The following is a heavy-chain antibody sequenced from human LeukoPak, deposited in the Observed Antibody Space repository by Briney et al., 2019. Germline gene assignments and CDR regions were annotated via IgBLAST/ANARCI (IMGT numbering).Heavy chain of an antibody. Sequence: ASVKVSCKASGYTFIGYYIHWVRQAPGQGLEWMGRINPNTGGTDYAQKFQGRVTMTRDTSITTAYMELSRLTSDDTAIYYCAKVPPSITAAGNWLGPWGQGALVTVSS. CDR2: INPNTGGT. J-gene: IGHJ5*02. D-gene: IGHD6-13*01. V-gene: IGHV1-2*06. CDR1: GYTFIGYY. CDR3: AKVPPSITAAGNWLGP.